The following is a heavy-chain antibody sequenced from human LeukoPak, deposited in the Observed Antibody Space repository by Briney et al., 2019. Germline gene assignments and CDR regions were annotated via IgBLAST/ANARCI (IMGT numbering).Heavy chain of an antibody. CDR2: ISYDGSNK. CDR1: GYTLRGYS. CDR3: AKDGGRYGSGSYGRSYFDY. Sequence: GVPLRPTCSASGYTLRGYSVDWGGQGPVKKQEWVAVISYDGSNKYYADSVKGRFTISRDNSKNTLYLQMNSLRAEDTAVYYCAKDGGRYGSGSYGRSYFDYWGQGTLVTVSS. D-gene: IGHD3-10*01. V-gene: IGHV3-30*18. J-gene: IGHJ4*02.